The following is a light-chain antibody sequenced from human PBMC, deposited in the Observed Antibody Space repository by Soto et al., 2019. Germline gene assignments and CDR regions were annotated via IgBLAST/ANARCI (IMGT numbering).Light chain of an antibody. CDR1: QGINNY. CDR3: QKYNSAPFT. J-gene: IGKJ3*01. CDR2: AAS. V-gene: IGKV1-27*01. Sequence: DIQMTQSPSSLSVSVGDRVTITCRASQGINNYLAWYQQKPGRGPKLLIYAASTIQSGVPSRFSGRGSGTEFNLTISRLHPEDVATYYCQKYNSAPFTFGPGTRVDIK.